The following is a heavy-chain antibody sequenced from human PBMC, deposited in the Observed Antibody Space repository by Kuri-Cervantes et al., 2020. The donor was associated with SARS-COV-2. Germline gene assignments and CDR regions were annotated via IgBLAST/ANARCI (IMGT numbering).Heavy chain of an antibody. CDR3: ATPSGGYSYGPYYYGMDV. D-gene: IGHD5-18*01. J-gene: IGHJ6*02. Sequence: SETLSLTCTVSGGSISSYYGSWIRQPPGKGLEWIGYIYYSGSTNYNPSLKSRVTISVDTSKNQFSLKLSSVTAADTAVYYCATPSGGYSYGPYYYGMDVWGQGTTVTVSS. CDR1: GGSISSYY. V-gene: IGHV4-59*08. CDR2: IYYSGST.